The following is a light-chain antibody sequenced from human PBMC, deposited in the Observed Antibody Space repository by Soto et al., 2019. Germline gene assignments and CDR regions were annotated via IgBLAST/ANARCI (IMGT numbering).Light chain of an antibody. V-gene: IGLV2-14*01. Sequence: QSALTQPASVSGSPGQSITISCTGTSGYIGNFNFVSWYQQHPGKAPKLMIYEVSNRPSGVSDRFSGSKSGNTASLTISGLQAEDEADYYCSSYAGSSNVFGTGTKVTVL. CDR3: SSYAGSSNV. CDR2: EVS. J-gene: IGLJ1*01. CDR1: SGYIGNFNF.